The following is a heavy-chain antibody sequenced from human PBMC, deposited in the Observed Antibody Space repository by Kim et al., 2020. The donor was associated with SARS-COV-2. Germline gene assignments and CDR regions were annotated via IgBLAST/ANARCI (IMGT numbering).Heavy chain of an antibody. V-gene: IGHV4-31*03. Sequence: SETLSLTCSVSGGSIRSGGKFWTWIRQHPAKGLEWIGYISYSGNSHYSPSLRSRVSISLQTSENQFSLELTSVTAADTAVYYCSRGQPLDSLVQG. D-gene: IGHD2-2*01. CDR3: SRGQPLDS. CDR1: GGSIRSGGKF. CDR2: ISYSGNS. J-gene: IGHJ4*02.